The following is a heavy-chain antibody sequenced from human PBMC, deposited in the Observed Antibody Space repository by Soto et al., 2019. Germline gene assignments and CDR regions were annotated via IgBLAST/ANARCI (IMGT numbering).Heavy chain of an antibody. J-gene: IGHJ4*02. D-gene: IGHD2-15*01. V-gene: IGHV1-69*02. CDR3: ARGGYCSGGSCYSGDTFDY. Sequence: QVQLVQSGAEVKKPGSSVKVSCKASGGTFSSYTISWVRQAPGQGLEWMGRIIPILGIANYAQKFQGRVTITADKSTSTAYMELSSLGSEDTAVYYCARGGYCSGGSCYSGDTFDYWGQGTLVTVSS. CDR2: IIPILGIA. CDR1: GGTFSSYT.